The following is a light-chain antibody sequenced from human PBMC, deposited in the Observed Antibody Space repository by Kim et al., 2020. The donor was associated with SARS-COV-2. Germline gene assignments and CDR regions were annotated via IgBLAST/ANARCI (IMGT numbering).Light chain of an antibody. CDR2: NNH. V-gene: IGLV1-44*01. J-gene: IGLJ1*01. Sequence: GQRVTISCSGRPSKSGSNTINWYQQLPGTAPKLLIYNNHGRPSGVPDRFSGSKSGTSASLAISGLQSEDEADYYCAAWDDSLNGYVFGTGTKVTVL. CDR3: AAWDDSLNGYV. CDR1: PSKSGSNT.